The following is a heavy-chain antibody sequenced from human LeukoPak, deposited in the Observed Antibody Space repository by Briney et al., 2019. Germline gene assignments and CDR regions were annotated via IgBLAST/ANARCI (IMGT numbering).Heavy chain of an antibody. CDR1: GGSFSGYY. D-gene: IGHD4-11*01. J-gene: IGHJ6*02. Sequence: SETLSLTCAVYGGSFSGYYWSWIRQPPGKGLEWIGEINHSGSTNYNPSLKSRATISVDTSKNQFSLKLSSVTAADTAVYYCARNQRPRAIRPTVTAPLKNTRYGMDVWGQGTTVTVSS. V-gene: IGHV4-34*01. CDR3: ARNQRPRAIRPTVTAPLKNTRYGMDV. CDR2: INHSGST.